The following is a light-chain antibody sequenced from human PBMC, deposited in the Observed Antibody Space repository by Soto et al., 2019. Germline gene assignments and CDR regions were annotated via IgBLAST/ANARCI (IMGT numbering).Light chain of an antibody. CDR3: CSYAGSSTYI. J-gene: IGLJ1*01. CDR2: EGS. Sequence: QSALTQPASVSGSPGQSITISCTGTSSDVGSHNLVSWYQQHPDRAPKLMIYEGSKPPSGVSNRFSGSKSGNTASLTISGLQAEDEADYFCCSYAGSSTYIFGSGTKLTVL. CDR1: SSDVGSHNL. V-gene: IGLV2-23*01.